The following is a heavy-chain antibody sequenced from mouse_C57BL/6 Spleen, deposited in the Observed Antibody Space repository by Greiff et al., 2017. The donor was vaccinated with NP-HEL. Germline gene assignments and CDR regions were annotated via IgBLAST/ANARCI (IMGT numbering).Heavy chain of an antibody. Sequence: EVKLVESEGGLVQPGSSMKLSCTASGFTFSDYYMAWVRQVPEKGLEWVANINYDGSSTYYLDSLKSRFIISRDNAKNILYLQMSSLKSEDTATYYCARDRDGNLRYFDVWGTGTTVTVSS. V-gene: IGHV5-16*01. CDR3: ARDRDGNLRYFDV. J-gene: IGHJ1*03. CDR2: INYDGSST. D-gene: IGHD2-1*01. CDR1: GFTFSDYY.